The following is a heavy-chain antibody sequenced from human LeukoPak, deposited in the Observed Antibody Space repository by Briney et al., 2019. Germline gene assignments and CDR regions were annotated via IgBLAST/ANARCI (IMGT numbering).Heavy chain of an antibody. CDR3: ATGPYDFWSGYHNWFDP. CDR2: ISGSGGST. D-gene: IGHD3-3*01. CDR1: GCTFIRYA. J-gene: IGHJ5*02. Sequence: GGALRLSCAASGCTFIRYAMSWVRQAPGKGLEWVSAISGSGGSTYYADFVKGRFTISRKNSQYTLYLQMNRLNAEDTAVYYCATGPYDFWSGYHNWFDPWGQGTLVTVSS. V-gene: IGHV3-23*01.